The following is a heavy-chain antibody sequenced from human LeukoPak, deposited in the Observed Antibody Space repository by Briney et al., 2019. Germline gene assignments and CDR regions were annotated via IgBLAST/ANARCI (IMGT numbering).Heavy chain of an antibody. CDR2: IYYSGST. CDR3: ARHVGYCSGGSCYSDY. Sequence: SETLSLTCTVSGGSIGSSSYYWGWIRQPPGKGLEWIGSIYYSGSTYYNPSLKSRVTISVDTSKNQFSLKLSSVTAADTAVYYCARHVGYCSGGSCYSDYWGQGTLVTVSS. J-gene: IGHJ4*02. D-gene: IGHD2-15*01. CDR1: GGSIGSSSYY. V-gene: IGHV4-39*01.